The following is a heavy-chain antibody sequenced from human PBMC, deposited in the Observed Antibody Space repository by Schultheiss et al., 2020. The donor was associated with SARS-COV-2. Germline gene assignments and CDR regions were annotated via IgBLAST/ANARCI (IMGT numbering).Heavy chain of an antibody. D-gene: IGHD6-13*01. Sequence: ASVKVSCKASGYTFTSYGISWVRQAPGQGLEWMGIINPSGGSTSYAQKFQGRVTMTEDTSTDTAYMELSSLRSEDTAVYYCATVVAAAASNWFDPWGQGTLVTVSS. CDR3: ATVVAAAASNWFDP. J-gene: IGHJ5*02. CDR1: GYTFTSYG. CDR2: INPSGGST. V-gene: IGHV1-46*01.